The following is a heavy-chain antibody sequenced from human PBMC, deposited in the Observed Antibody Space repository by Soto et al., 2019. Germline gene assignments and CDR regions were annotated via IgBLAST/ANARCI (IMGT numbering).Heavy chain of an antibody. J-gene: IGHJ6*02. D-gene: IGHD2-15*01. CDR2: IIPIFGTA. CDR1: GGTFSSYA. CDR3: ARGIVVVVAATDYYYYGMDV. V-gene: IGHV1-69*13. Sequence: SVKVSCKASGGTFSSYAISWVRQAPGQGLEWMGGIIPIFGTANYAQKFQGRVTITADESTSTAYMELSSLRSEDTAVYYCARGIVVVVAATDYYYYGMDVWGQGTTVTVSS.